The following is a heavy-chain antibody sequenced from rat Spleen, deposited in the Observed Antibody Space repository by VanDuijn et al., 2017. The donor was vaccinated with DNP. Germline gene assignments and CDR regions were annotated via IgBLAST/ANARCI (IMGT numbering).Heavy chain of an antibody. CDR1: GFTXXSXX. CDR2: INTDGGST. V-gene: IGHV5-58*01. Sequence: EVQLVESGGGLVLPGXXQKLSCXXXGFTXXSXXXYWXXXAPXNGLECVASINTDGGSTYYPDSVKGRFTISRDNAKNTLYLQMNSLRSEDTATYYCARDSRDYGSYVDYFDYWGQGVMVTVSS. J-gene: IGHJ2*01. CDR3: ARDSRDYGSYVDYFDY. D-gene: IGHD1-6*01.